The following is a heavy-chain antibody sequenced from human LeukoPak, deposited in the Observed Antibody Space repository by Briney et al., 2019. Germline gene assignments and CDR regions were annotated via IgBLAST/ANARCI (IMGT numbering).Heavy chain of an antibody. CDR3: ARDRSCTIHRGGVFDY. J-gene: IGHJ4*02. CDR1: AFTFSSYA. V-gene: IGHV3-30-3*01. Sequence: GGSLRLSCAASAFTFSSYAMHWVRQAPGKGLEWVAVISYDGSNKYYADSVKGRFTISRDNSKNTLYLQMNSLRAEDTAVYYCARDRSCTIHRGGVFDYWGQGTLVTVSS. D-gene: IGHD3-10*01. CDR2: ISYDGSNK.